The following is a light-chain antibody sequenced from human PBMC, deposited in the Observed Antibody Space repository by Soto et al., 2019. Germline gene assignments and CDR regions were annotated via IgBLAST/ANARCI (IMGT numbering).Light chain of an antibody. CDR3: QQYSNRPT. J-gene: IGKJ5*01. Sequence: VLTQSPGTLALSPAEGGTRSLRASRSVRGTYFAWYQHKPGQAPRLLIYGASSRASGIPDRFSGSGSGTDFTLTISSLPSEDFAIYYCQQYSNRPTFGQGTRLEIK. V-gene: IGKV3-20*01. CDR2: GAS. CDR1: RSVRGTY.